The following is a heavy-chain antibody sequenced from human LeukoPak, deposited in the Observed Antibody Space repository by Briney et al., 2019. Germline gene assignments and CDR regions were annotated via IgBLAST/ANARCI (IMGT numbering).Heavy chain of an antibody. J-gene: IGHJ6*03. V-gene: IGHV1-69*11. CDR3: ARSAVAGFYYYYMDV. CDR1: GGTFSSYA. D-gene: IGHD6-19*01. CDR2: IIPILGTA. Sequence: SVKVSCKASGGTFSSYAISWVRQAPGQGLEWMGRIIPILGTANYAQKFQGRVTITTDESTSTAYMELSSLRSEDTAVYYCARSAVAGFYYYYMDVWGKGTTVTVSS.